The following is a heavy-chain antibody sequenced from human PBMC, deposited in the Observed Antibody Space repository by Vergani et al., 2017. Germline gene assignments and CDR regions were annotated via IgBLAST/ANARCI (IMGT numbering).Heavy chain of an antibody. V-gene: IGHV3-74*03. J-gene: IGHJ6*02. D-gene: IGHD2-21*01. CDR3: AKARYPNCKGGNCYSYYYGLDL. CDR1: GFSFNSYW. Sequence: DVHLAESGGGFFQPGGSLRLSCSASGFSFNSYWMHWVRQVPGQGLLWVSRIKSDGSITAYADSVKGRFTISRDNSKDTLYRQMNTPRVEDTAIYYFAKARYPNCKGGNCYSYYYGLDLWGQGTTVTVSS. CDR2: IKSDGSIT.